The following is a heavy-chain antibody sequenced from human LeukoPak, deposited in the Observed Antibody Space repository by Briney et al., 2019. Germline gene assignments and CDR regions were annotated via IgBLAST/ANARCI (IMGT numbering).Heavy chain of an antibody. CDR2: IYPGDSDT. V-gene: IGHV5-51*01. CDR3: ARQLGSVDDAFDI. CDR1: GYSFTSYW. J-gene: IGHJ3*02. D-gene: IGHD4-23*01. Sequence: GESLKISCKGPGYSFTSYWIGWVRQMPGKGLEWMGIIYPGDSDTRYSPSFQGQVTISADKSISTAYLQWSSLKASDTAMYYCARQLGSVDDAFDIWGQGTMVTVSS.